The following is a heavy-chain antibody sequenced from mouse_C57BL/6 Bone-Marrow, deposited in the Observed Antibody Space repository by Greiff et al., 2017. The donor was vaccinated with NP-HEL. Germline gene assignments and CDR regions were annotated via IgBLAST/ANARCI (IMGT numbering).Heavy chain of an antibody. V-gene: IGHV1-80*01. J-gene: IGHJ1*03. CDR2: IYPGDGDT. D-gene: IGHD2-4*01. CDR1: GYAFSSYW. Sequence: VKLMESGAELVKPGASVKISCKASGYAFSSYWMNWVKQRPGKGLEWIGQIYPGDGDTNYNGKFKGKATLTADKSSSTAYMQLSSLTSEDSAVYFCASLDDYDVPNDVWGTGTTVTVSS. CDR3: ASLDDYDVPNDV.